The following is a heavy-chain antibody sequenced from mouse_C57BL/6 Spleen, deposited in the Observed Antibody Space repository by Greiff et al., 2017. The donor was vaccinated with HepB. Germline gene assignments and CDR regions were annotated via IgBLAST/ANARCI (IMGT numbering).Heavy chain of an antibody. Sequence: QVQLQQSGPELVKPGASVKISCKASGYAFSSSWMNWVKQRPGKGLEWIGRIYPGDGDTNYNGKFKGKATLTADKSSSTAYMQLSSLTSEDSAVYFCARNGDYDEGYWGQGTTLTVSS. J-gene: IGHJ2*01. V-gene: IGHV1-82*01. CDR2: IYPGDGDT. CDR3: ARNGDYDEGY. D-gene: IGHD2-4*01. CDR1: GYAFSSSW.